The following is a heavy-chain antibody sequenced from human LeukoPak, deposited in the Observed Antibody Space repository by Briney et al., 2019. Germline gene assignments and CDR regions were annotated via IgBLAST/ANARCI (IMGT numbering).Heavy chain of an antibody. D-gene: IGHD5-18*01. CDR2: FDVRDGET. CDR1: GSSLTELS. J-gene: IGHJ4*02. V-gene: IGHV1-24*01. Sequence: ASVKVSCTVSGSSLTELSLYWVRQAPGKGLEWMGGFDVRDGETFYAQKFQGRVTMTEDSSADTAYMELRSLTSDDTALYYCAAGRPYSLLDYWGQGTLVTVSS. CDR3: AAGRPYSLLDY.